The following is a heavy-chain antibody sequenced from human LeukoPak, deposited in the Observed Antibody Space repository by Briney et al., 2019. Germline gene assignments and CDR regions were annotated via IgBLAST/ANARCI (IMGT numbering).Heavy chain of an antibody. J-gene: IGHJ4*02. D-gene: IGHD2-2*01. Sequence: ASVKVSCRASGYTFTSYGISWVRQAPGQGLEWMGWISAYNGNTNYAQKLQGRVTMTTDTSTSTAYMELRSLRSDDTAVYYCARDIVVVPAAYFDYWGQGTLVTVSS. CDR1: GYTFTSYG. CDR3: ARDIVVVPAAYFDY. CDR2: ISAYNGNT. V-gene: IGHV1-18*01.